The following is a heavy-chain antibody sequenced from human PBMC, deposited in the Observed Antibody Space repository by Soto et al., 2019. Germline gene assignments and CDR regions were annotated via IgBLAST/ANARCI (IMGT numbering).Heavy chain of an antibody. CDR1: GFTFSSYW. D-gene: IGHD1-26*01. V-gene: IGHV3-74*03. J-gene: IGHJ4*02. CDR3: VRDDVGVGIDY. CDR2: IDSDGNSK. Sequence: SLRLSCAASGFTFSSYWMHWVRQVPGKGLVWVSHIDSDGNSKTYADSVKGRFTISRDNAKNTVYLQMNSLRAEVTAVYYCVRDDVGVGIDYWGLGTLVTVSS.